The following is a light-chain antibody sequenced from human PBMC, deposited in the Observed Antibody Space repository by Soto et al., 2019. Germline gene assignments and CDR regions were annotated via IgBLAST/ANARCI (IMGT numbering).Light chain of an antibody. V-gene: IGKV3-20*01. CDR3: QQYNKWPIT. CDR1: QSVSSSY. Sequence: EIVLTQSPGTLSLSPCERSTLSCRASQSVSSSYLAWYQQKPGQAPRLLIYGASSRATGIPDRFSGSGSGTDFTLTISSLQSEDFAVYYCQQYNKWPITFGQGTRLENK. J-gene: IGKJ5*01. CDR2: GAS.